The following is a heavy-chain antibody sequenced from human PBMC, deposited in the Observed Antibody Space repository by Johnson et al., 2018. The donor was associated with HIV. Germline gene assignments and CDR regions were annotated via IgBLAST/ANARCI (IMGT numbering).Heavy chain of an antibody. D-gene: IGHD6-6*01. Sequence: QVQLVESGGGVVQPGRSLRLSCAASRFTFSSYAMHWVRQAPGKGLEWVAAISFDGSNNYYADSVKGRFTISRDNSKNTLYLQMNSLRAEDTAVYYCARDSGQQLADAFDIWGQGTMVTVSS. CDR2: ISFDGSNN. J-gene: IGHJ3*02. CDR1: RFTFSSYA. CDR3: ARDSGQQLADAFDI. V-gene: IGHV3-30-3*01.